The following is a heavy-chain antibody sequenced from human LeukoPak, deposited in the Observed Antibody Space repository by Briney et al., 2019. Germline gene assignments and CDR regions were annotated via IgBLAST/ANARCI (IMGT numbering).Heavy chain of an antibody. CDR3: ARDRGGNWVDAFDI. CDR1: GFIFSSYA. Sequence: PWGSLRLSCAASGFIFSSYAMHWVRQAPGKGLEWVAVTYYDGSNEYHADSVKGRFTISRDNSKNTLYLQMNSLRVEDTAVYYCARDRGGNWVDAFDIWGQGTMVTVSS. V-gene: IGHV3-33*01. J-gene: IGHJ3*02. CDR2: TYYDGSNE. D-gene: IGHD1-1*01.